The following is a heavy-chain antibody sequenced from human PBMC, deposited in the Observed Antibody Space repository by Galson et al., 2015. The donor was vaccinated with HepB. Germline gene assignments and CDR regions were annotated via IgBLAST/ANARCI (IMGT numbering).Heavy chain of an antibody. CDR1: GFTFSSYA. V-gene: IGHV3-23*01. D-gene: IGHD3-22*01. CDR2: ISGSGGST. J-gene: IGHJ4*02. Sequence: SLRLSCAASGFTFSSYAMSWVRQAPGKRLEWVSAISGSGGSTYYADSVKGRFTISRDNSKNTLYLQMNSLRAEDTAVYYCAKDREAITMIVVVLSQGPNPGHWGQGTLVTVSS. CDR3: AKDREAITMIVVVLSQGPNPGH.